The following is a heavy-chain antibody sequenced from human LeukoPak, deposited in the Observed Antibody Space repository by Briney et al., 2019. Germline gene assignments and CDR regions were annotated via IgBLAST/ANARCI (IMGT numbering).Heavy chain of an antibody. D-gene: IGHD5-18*01. V-gene: IGHV3-23*01. CDR2: ISGNGDIT. CDR3: AKAARIQLWLLYFDY. J-gene: IGHJ4*02. CDR1: GFTFSSYA. Sequence: GGSLRLSCAASGFTFSSYAMSWVRQAPEKGLEWVSAISGNGDITYYADSVKGRFTISRDNSKNTLYLQMNSLRAEDTAVYYCAKAARIQLWLLYFDYWGQGTLVTVSS.